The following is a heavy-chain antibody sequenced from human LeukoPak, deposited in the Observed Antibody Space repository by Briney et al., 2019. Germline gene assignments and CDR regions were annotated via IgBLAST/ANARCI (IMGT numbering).Heavy chain of an antibody. Sequence: PGGSLRLSCAASGFTFSSYAMSWVRQAPGKGLEWVANIKQDGSEKYYVDSVKGRFTISRDNAKNSLYLQMNSLRAEDTAVYYCARGAGAFDIWGQGTMVTVSS. D-gene: IGHD6-19*01. CDR2: IKQDGSEK. CDR1: GFTFSSYA. CDR3: ARGAGAFDI. V-gene: IGHV3-7*04. J-gene: IGHJ3*02.